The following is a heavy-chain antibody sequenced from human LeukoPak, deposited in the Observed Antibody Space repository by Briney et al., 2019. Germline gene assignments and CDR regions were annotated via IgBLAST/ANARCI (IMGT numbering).Heavy chain of an antibody. J-gene: IGHJ4*02. Sequence: ASVKVSCKASGGTFSSYAISWVRQAPEQGLEWMGGIIPIFGTANYAQKFQGRVTITADESTSTAYMELSSLRSEDTAVYYCASLDYYDSSGYYRDWGQGTLVTVSS. D-gene: IGHD3-22*01. CDR1: GGTFSSYA. V-gene: IGHV1-69*13. CDR2: IIPIFGTA. CDR3: ASLDYYDSSGYYRD.